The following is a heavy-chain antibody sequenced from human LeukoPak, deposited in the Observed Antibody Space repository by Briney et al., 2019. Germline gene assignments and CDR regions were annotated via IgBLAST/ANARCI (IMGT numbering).Heavy chain of an antibody. Sequence: SETLSLTCTVSGGSIRSGGYYCTWIRQHPGTGLEWIGYIYHSGSTYYNPSLESRVTISVDTSRNQFSLKLNSVTAAGTAVYYCAIDRSGYYHFDYWGQGTLVTVSS. CDR3: AIDRSGYYHFDY. J-gene: IGHJ4*02. CDR1: GGSIRSGGYY. V-gene: IGHV4-31*03. D-gene: IGHD3-22*01. CDR2: IYHSGST.